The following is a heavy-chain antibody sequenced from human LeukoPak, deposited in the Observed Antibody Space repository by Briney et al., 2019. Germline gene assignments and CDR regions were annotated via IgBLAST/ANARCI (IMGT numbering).Heavy chain of an antibody. CDR2: INPNSGGT. V-gene: IGHV1-2*02. J-gene: IGHJ4*02. CDR3: ARDGPGSPAFDY. Sequence: ASVKVSCKASGYTFTGYYMHWVRQAPGQGLEWMGWINPNSGGTNYAQKFQGRVTMTRDTSIYTAYMELNRLRSDGTAVYYCARDGPGSPAFDYRGRGTLVTVSS. CDR1: GYTFTGYY. D-gene: IGHD3-10*01.